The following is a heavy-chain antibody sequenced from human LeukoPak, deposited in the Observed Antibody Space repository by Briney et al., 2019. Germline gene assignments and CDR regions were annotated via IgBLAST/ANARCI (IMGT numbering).Heavy chain of an antibody. Sequence: GSLRLSCAASGFTFSSYEMNWVRQAPGKGLEWVSVIYSGGSTYYADSVKGRFTISRDNSKNTLYLQMNSLRAEDTAVYYCARDPLGSSSSPTNYGMDVWGQGTTVTVSS. D-gene: IGHD6-6*01. J-gene: IGHJ6*02. CDR2: IYSGGST. V-gene: IGHV3-66*02. CDR1: GFTFSSYE. CDR3: ARDPLGSSSSPTNYGMDV.